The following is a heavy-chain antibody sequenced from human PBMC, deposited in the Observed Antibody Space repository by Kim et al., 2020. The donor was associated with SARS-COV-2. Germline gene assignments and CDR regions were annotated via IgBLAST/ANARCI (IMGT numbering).Heavy chain of an antibody. CDR2: IYYSGST. D-gene: IGHD1-1*01. V-gene: IGHV4-31*03. J-gene: IGHJ3*02. Sequence: SETLSLTCTVSGGSISSGGYYWSWIRQHPGKGLEWIGYIYYSGSTYYNPSLKSRVTISVDTSKNQFSLKLSSVTAADTAVYYCARLPLERKKRSAFDIWGQGTMVTVSS. CDR3: ARLPLERKKRSAFDI. CDR1: GGSISSGGYY.